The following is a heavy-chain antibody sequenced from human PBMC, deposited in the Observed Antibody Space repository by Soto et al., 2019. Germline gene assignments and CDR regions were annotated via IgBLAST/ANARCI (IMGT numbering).Heavy chain of an antibody. Sequence: GGSLRLSCAACGFTFSTFAMGWVRQAPGKGLEWVSGICYSDSSKYHADSVKGRFTIFRDNSKKTLYLQMNNLRPEDSAVYYCAKPRSSLEWPPFDSWGHGTLVTVSS. CDR2: ICYSDSSK. CDR3: AKPRSSLEWPPFDS. V-gene: IGHV3-23*01. D-gene: IGHD3-3*01. J-gene: IGHJ5*01. CDR1: GFTFSTFA.